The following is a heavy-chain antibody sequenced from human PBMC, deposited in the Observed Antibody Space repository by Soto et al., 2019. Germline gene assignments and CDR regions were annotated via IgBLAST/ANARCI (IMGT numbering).Heavy chain of an antibody. CDR1: GGSISSDDYH. Sequence: PSETLSLTCTVSGGSISSDDYHWTWIRQPPGKVLDCIGYIYYSGSIFYNPSLKSRVTISVDTSKNQFSLNLSSVTAADTAVYFCAREDDGGDRDYYGLDVWGQGTTVTVSS. J-gene: IGHJ6*02. D-gene: IGHD2-21*02. CDR3: AREDDGGDRDYYGLDV. CDR2: IYYSGSI. V-gene: IGHV4-30-4*08.